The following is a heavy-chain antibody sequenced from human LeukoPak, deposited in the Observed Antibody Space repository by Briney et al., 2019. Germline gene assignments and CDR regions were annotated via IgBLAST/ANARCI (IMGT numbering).Heavy chain of an antibody. CDR1: GFTFSSYA. D-gene: IGHD4-17*01. V-gene: IGHV3-23*01. Sequence: GGSLRLSCAASGFTFSSYAMSWVRQAPGKGLEWVSAISGSGGNTYYADSVKGRFTISRDNSKNTLYLQMNSLRAEDRDVYYCAKDPAYGDYGSDNWFDLWGQGTLVTVSS. CDR3: AKDPAYGDYGSDNWFDL. J-gene: IGHJ5*02. CDR2: ISGSGGNT.